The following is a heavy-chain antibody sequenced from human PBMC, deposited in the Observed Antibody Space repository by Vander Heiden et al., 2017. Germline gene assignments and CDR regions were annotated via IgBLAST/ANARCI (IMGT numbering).Heavy chain of an antibody. CDR3: ARELAGVLDY. CDR2: INPNSGDT. CDR1: GYAFSGYY. J-gene: IGHJ4*02. V-gene: IGHV1-2*02. D-gene: IGHD1-1*01. Sequence: QVQLVQAGAEVKMPGASGKVACKASGYAFSGYYIHWVRQAPGQGLEWMGWINPNSGDTDYAQKFPGRVTMTRDTSISTAYMELSGLRSDDTAVFYCARELAGVLDYWGQGTLVTVSS.